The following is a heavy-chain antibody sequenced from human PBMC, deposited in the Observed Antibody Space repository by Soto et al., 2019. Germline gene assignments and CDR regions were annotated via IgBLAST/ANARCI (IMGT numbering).Heavy chain of an antibody. D-gene: IGHD3-9*01. CDR2: MHYTGFS. V-gene: IGHV4-59*02. CDR1: GDSVTGHY. Sequence: SETLSLTCSFSGDSVTGHYLTWIRQSPEKGLEWIGYMHYTGFSHYNPSLKSRLTISVDRSKNQFSLKLSSVTAADTAVYYCARGVYDILTGYSPDNWFDPWGQGTLVTVSS. CDR3: ARGVYDILTGYSPDNWFDP. J-gene: IGHJ5*02.